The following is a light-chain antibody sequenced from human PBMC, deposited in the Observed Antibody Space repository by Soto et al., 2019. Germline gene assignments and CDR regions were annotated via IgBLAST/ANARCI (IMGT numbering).Light chain of an antibody. CDR1: QSVSNW. CDR2: AAS. CDR3: QQANSFPFT. J-gene: IGKJ4*01. Sequence: DSQMTQSPSTLFAAVGDRVRITCRASQSVSNWLAWYQQKPGKAPKLLIYAASSLQSGVPSRFSGTGSGTDFTLTISSLQPEDFATYYCQQANSFPFTFGGGTKVDIK. V-gene: IGKV1-12*01.